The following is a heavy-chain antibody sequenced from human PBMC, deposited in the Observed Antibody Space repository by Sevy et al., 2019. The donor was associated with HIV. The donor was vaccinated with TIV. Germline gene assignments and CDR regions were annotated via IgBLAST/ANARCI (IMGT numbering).Heavy chain of an antibody. CDR3: AKAGFSSMVRGFDY. D-gene: IGHD3-10*01. V-gene: IGHV3-23*01. Sequence: GGSLRLSCAASGFTFSSYAMSWVRQAPGKGLEWVSAISGSGGSTYYADSVKGRFTISRDNSKNTLYLQMNSLIAEDTAVYYCAKAGFSSMVRGFDYWGQGTLVTVSS. CDR2: ISGSGGST. J-gene: IGHJ4*02. CDR1: GFTFSSYA.